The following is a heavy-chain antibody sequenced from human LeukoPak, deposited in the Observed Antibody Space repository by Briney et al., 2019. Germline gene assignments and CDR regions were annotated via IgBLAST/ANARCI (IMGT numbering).Heavy chain of an antibody. J-gene: IGHJ6*02. V-gene: IGHV3-48*01. Sequence: PGGSLRLSCAASGFTFSSHSMNWVRQAPGKGLEWVSYISSSSSTIYYADSVKGRFTISRDNAKNSLYLQMNSLRAEDTAVYYCASGFVHAPRRFYYYYGMDVWGQGTTVTVSS. CDR2: ISSSSSTI. D-gene: IGHD3-16*01. CDR1: GFTFSSHS. CDR3: ASGFVHAPRRFYYYYGMDV.